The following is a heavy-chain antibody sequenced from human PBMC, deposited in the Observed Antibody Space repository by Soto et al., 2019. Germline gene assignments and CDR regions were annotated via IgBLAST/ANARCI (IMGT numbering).Heavy chain of an antibody. CDR2: IDYSGST. D-gene: IGHD3-10*01. Sequence: NPSETLSLTCTVSGGPIRSRSYYWGWIRQPPGKGLEWIGSIDYSGSTYYKPSLKSRVTISVDTSRNQFSLELSSVTAADTAVYYCARHYGPGNYYTYYYYGMDVWGQGTTVTVS. CDR3: ARHYGPGNYYTYYYYGMDV. J-gene: IGHJ6*02. CDR1: GGPIRSRSYY. V-gene: IGHV4-39*01.